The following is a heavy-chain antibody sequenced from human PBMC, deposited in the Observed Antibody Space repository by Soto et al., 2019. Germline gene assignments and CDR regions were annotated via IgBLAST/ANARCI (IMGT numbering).Heavy chain of an antibody. CDR2: ISGSGSTI. V-gene: IGHV3-11*01. CDR3: ARDPSSGWYGYFRH. D-gene: IGHD6-19*01. J-gene: IGHJ1*01. Sequence: GGSLRLSCAASGFTFSDYYMSWIRQAPGKGLEWVSYISGSGSTIYYADSVKGRFTISRDNAKNSLYLQMNSLRAEDTAVYYCARDPSSGWYGYFRHWGQGTLVTVSS. CDR1: GFTFSDYY.